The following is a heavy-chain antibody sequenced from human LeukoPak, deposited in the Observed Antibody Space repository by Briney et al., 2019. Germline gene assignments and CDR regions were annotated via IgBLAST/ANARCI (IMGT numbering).Heavy chain of an antibody. CDR3: ARGRNLEMTTMSGGSDY. Sequence: ASVKVSCKASGYTFTDYYMHWVLQAPGQGLEWMGWLNPNSGDTNYAQKFQGRVSMTRDTSISTAYMDLSDLRSDDTAVYYCARGRNLEMTTMSGGSDYWGQGTLVTVSS. D-gene: IGHD5-24*01. CDR2: LNPNSGDT. J-gene: IGHJ4*02. CDR1: GYTFTDYY. V-gene: IGHV1-2*02.